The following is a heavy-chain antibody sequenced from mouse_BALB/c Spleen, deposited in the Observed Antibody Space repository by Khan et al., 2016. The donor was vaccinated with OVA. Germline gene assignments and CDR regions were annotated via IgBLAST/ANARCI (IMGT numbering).Heavy chain of an antibody. V-gene: IGHV3-2*02. CDR3: ARENYYGYYFDY. CDR1: GYSITSGYA. D-gene: IGHD1-1*01. CDR2: ISYSGVT. Sequence: EVQLQESGPGLVKPSQSLSLTCTVTGYSITSGYAWNWIRQFPGNKLEWMGYISYSGVTSYTTSLKSRISITRDTSKNQFFLQLNSVNTEDTASYYCARENYYGYYFDYWGQGTTVTVSA. J-gene: IGHJ2*01.